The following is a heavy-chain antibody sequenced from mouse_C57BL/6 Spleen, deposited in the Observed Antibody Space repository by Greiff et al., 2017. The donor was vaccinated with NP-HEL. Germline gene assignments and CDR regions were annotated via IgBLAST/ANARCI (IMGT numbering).Heavy chain of an antibody. Sequence: EVQRVESGGGLVQPGGSLSLSCAASGFTFTDYYMSWVRQPPGKALEWLGFIRNKANGYTTEYSASVKGRFTISRDNSQSILYLQMNALRAEDSATYYCASSLLLRPFAYWGQGTLVTVSA. D-gene: IGHD1-1*01. CDR1: GFTFTDYY. CDR3: ASSLLLRPFAY. V-gene: IGHV7-3*01. CDR2: IRNKANGYTT. J-gene: IGHJ3*01.